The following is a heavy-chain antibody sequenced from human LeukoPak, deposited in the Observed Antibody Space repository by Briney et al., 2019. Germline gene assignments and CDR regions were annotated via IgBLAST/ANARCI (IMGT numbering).Heavy chain of an antibody. CDR1: GFTFDDYA. D-gene: IGHD6-13*01. J-gene: IGHJ4*02. V-gene: IGHV3-9*01. CDR3: AKARAGGPYSSSWYSFDY. Sequence: GGSLRLSCAASGFTFDDYAMHWVRQAPGKGLEWVSGISWNSGSIGYADSVKGRFTISRDNAKNSLYLQMNSLRAEDTALYYCAKARAGGPYSSSWYSFDYWGQGTLVTVSS. CDR2: ISWNSGSI.